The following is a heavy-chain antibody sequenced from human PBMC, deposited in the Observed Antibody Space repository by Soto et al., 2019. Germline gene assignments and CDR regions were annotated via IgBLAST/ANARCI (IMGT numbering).Heavy chain of an antibody. Sequence: GGSLRLSCAASGFTFSSYAMSWVRQAPGKGLEWVSTISGSGGSTYYADSVKGRFTISRDNSKNTLYLQMNSLRAEDTAVYYCAKGGAAAGKNWIDPWGQGTLVTVSS. D-gene: IGHD6-13*01. J-gene: IGHJ5*02. CDR1: GFTFSSYA. CDR3: AKGGAAAGKNWIDP. CDR2: ISGSGGST. V-gene: IGHV3-23*01.